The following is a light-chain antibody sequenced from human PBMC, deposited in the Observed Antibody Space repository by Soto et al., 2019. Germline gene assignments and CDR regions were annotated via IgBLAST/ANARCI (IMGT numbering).Light chain of an antibody. J-gene: IGKJ5*01. Sequence: DIVMTQSPDSLAVSLGERATLHCKSSQTILYFSNNKNFLAWYQQKAGQPPKLLITWASTRESGVPDRFSGSGAGTDFTLTISSLQAEDVAVYYCQQYYNSITFGQGTRLEI. V-gene: IGKV4-1*01. CDR3: QQYYNSIT. CDR2: WAS. CDR1: QTILYFSNNKNF.